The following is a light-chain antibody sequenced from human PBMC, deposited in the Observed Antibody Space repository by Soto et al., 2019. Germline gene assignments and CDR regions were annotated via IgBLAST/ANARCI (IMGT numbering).Light chain of an antibody. J-gene: IGLJ1*01. CDR3: CSYTTSSTYV. V-gene: IGLV2-14*03. CDR1: SSDVGAYNY. Sequence: QSALTQPASVSGSPGQSITISCTGTSSDVGAYNYVSWFQQHPGKAPKLMIYDVTNRPSGVSDGFSGSKSGNTAALTISGLQAEDEADYYCCSYTTSSTYVFGTGTKLTVL. CDR2: DVT.